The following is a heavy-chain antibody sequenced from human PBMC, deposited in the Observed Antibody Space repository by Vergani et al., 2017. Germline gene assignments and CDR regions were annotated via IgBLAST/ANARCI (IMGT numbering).Heavy chain of an antibody. J-gene: IGHJ5*02. Sequence: QVQLQESGPGLVKPSETLSLTCTVSGGSISSYYWSWIRQPPGKGLEWIGYIYYRGSTNYNPSLKSRVTISVDTSKNQFSLKLSSVTAADTAVYYCARGEKRYDFWSGSDNWFDPWGQGTLVTVSS. CDR2: IYYRGST. D-gene: IGHD3-3*01. CDR1: GGSISSYY. CDR3: ARGEKRYDFWSGSDNWFDP. V-gene: IGHV4-59*01.